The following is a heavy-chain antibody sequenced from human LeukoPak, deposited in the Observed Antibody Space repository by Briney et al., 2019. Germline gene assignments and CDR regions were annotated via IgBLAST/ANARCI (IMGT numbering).Heavy chain of an antibody. CDR2: IYYSGST. CDR1: GGSISSYY. Sequence: SETLSLTCTVSGGSISSYYWSWIRQPPGKGLEWIGYIYYSGSTNYNPSHKSRVTISVDTSKNQFSLKLGSVTAADTAVYYCARSHSVWTSFDYWGQGTLVTVSS. V-gene: IGHV4-59*01. CDR3: ARSHSVWTSFDY. J-gene: IGHJ4*02. D-gene: IGHD3/OR15-3a*01.